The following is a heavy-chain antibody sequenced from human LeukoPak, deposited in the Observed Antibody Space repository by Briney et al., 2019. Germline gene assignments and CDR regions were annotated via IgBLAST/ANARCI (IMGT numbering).Heavy chain of an antibody. CDR2: IKQDGSEK. Sequence: GGSLRLSCAASGFTFSSYWMSWVRQAPGKGLEWVANIKQDGSEKYYVDSVKGRFTISRDNAKNSLYLQMNSLRAEDTAVYYCAREVLWFGELPLPYFDYWGQGTLVTVSS. CDR1: GFTFSSYW. J-gene: IGHJ4*02. CDR3: AREVLWFGELPLPYFDY. D-gene: IGHD3-10*01. V-gene: IGHV3-7*01.